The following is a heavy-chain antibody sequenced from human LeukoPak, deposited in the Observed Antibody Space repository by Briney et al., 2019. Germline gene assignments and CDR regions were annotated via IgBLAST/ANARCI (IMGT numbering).Heavy chain of an antibody. D-gene: IGHD6-19*01. CDR3: TRLLYSSGWYPCGY. Sequence: ASLKSSSKPSGSPFPAYYIYWVRQPPGQGLEWLGWINPKSGGKKYAQKLQDRFTMTRDTSISTAYMELSRLRSDDTAVYYCTRLLYSSGWYPCGYWGQGTLVSVSS. CDR2: INPKSGGK. J-gene: IGHJ4*02. V-gene: IGHV1-2*02. CDR1: GSPFPAYY.